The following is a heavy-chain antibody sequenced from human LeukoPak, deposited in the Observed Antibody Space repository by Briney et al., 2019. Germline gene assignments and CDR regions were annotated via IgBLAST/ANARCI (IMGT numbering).Heavy chain of an antibody. CDR3: ATARPTAETQSGSWYYFDY. D-gene: IGHD6-13*01. J-gene: IGHJ4*02. CDR2: ISSSGTTI. V-gene: IGHV3-48*03. CDR1: GFTFRSYE. Sequence: PGGSLRLSCEASGFTFRSYEMNWVRQAPGKGLEWVSFISSSGTTIYYADSVKGRFTISRDNANNSLNLQMNSLRAEDTAVYYCATARPTAETQSGSWYYFDYWGQGTLVTVSS.